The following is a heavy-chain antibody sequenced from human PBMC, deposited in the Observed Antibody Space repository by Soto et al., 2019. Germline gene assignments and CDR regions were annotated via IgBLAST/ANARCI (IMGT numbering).Heavy chain of an antibody. D-gene: IGHD6-6*01. CDR1: GYTFTSYA. CDR3: VRDPGPSIAARPYFQH. Sequence: ASVKVSCKASGYTFTSYAMNWVRQAPGQGLEWMGWINTNTGNPTYAQGFTGRFVFSLDTSVNTAYLQISSLKAEDTAVYYCVRDPGPSIAARPYFQHWGQGTLVTVSS. CDR2: INTNTGNP. V-gene: IGHV7-4-1*02. J-gene: IGHJ1*01.